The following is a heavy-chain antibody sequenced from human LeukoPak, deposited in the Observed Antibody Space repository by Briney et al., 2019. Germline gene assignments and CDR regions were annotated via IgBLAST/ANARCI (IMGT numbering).Heavy chain of an antibody. CDR2: ISGSGGST. D-gene: IGHD4-11*01. J-gene: IGHJ4*02. CDR3: AREGRYDYRIDY. CDR1: GFTFSSYA. V-gene: IGHV3-23*01. Sequence: GGSLRLSRAASGFTFSSYAMSWVRQAPGKGLEWVSAISGSGGSTYYADSVKGRFTISRDNSKNTLYLQMNSLRAEDTAVYYCAREGRYDYRIDYWGQGTLVTVSS.